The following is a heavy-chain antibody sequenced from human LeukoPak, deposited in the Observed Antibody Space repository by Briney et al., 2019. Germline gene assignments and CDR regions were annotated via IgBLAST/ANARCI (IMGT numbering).Heavy chain of an antibody. J-gene: IGHJ3*02. CDR1: GFTFGDYA. Sequence: PGGSLRLSCTASGFTFGDYAMSWVRQAPGKGLEWVGFIRSKAYGGTTEYAASVKGRFTISRDDSKSIAYLQMNSLKTEDTAVYYCTRDNDVSGPIHEDAFDIWGQGTMVTVSS. CDR2: IRSKAYGGTT. V-gene: IGHV3-49*04. CDR3: TRDNDVSGPIHEDAFDI. D-gene: IGHD2-15*01.